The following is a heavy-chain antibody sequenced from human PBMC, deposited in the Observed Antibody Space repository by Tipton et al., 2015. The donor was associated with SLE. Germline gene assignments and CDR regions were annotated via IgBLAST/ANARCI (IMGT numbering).Heavy chain of an antibody. Sequence: LSLTCTVSGGSISSGSYYWSWIRQPAGKGLEWIGYIYTSGSTNYNPSLKSRVTISVDTSKNQFSLKLSSVTAADTAVYYCARGGAVAGTVAFDIWGQGTMVTVSS. V-gene: IGHV4-61*09. CDR1: GGSISSGSYY. CDR3: ARGGAVAGTVAFDI. D-gene: IGHD6-19*01. CDR2: IYTSGST. J-gene: IGHJ3*02.